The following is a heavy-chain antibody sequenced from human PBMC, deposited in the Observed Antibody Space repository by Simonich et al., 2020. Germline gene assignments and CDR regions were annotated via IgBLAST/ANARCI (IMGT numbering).Heavy chain of an antibody. CDR3: ARTYSGSYYYFDY. J-gene: IGHJ4*02. V-gene: IGHV1-8*03. D-gene: IGHD1-26*01. Sequence: QVQLVQSGAEVKKPGASVKVSCKASGYTFTSYDINWVRQTTGQRIEWMGWMNPNRGNTGYAKKFQGRVTITRNTSISTAYMELSSLRSEDTAVYYCARTYSGSYYYFDYWGQGTLVTVSS. CDR1: GYTFTSYD. CDR2: MNPNRGNT.